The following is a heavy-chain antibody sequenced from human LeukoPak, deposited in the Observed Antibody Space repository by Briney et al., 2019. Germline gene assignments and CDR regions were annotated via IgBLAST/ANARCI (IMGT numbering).Heavy chain of an antibody. CDR3: ARDLHPRLTGYFDY. J-gene: IGHJ4*02. D-gene: IGHD3-16*01. Sequence: GGSLRLSCAASGFTFSSYTMNWVRQAPGKGLEWVSSISSSSSYIYYAASVEGRFTISRDNSKNTLYLEMKSLRAEDTAVYYCARDLHPRLTGYFDYWGQGTLVTVSS. V-gene: IGHV3-21*04. CDR2: ISSSSSYI. CDR1: GFTFSSYT.